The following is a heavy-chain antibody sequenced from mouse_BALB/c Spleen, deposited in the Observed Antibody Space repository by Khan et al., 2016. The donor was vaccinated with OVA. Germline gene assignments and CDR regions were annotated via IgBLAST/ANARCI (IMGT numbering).Heavy chain of an antibody. J-gene: IGHJ3*01. CDR3: ARLAYYNDSEGFAY. D-gene: IGHD1-1*01. V-gene: IGHV5-6*01. CDR1: GFTFSTYG. Sequence: EVQLVESGGDLVKPGGSLKLSCAASGFTFSTYGMSWVRQTPDKRLEWVATVSTGGGYTYYPDSVKGRFTISRVNAKNTLYLQRSSLKSEDTAMFYCARLAYYNDSEGFAYWGQGTLVTVSA. CDR2: VSTGGGYT.